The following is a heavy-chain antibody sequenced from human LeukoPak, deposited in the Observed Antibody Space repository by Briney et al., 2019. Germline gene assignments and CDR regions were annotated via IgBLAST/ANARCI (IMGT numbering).Heavy chain of an antibody. CDR3: ARGGSLVAQGWFDP. D-gene: IGHD2-21*01. V-gene: IGHV4-39*07. CDR2: IYYSGST. Sequence: PSETLSLTCTVSGGSISSSSYYWGWIRQPPGKGLEWIGSIYYSGSTYYNPSLKSRVTISVDTSKNQFSLKLSSVTAADTAVYYCARGGSLVAQGWFDPWGQGTLVTVSS. J-gene: IGHJ5*02. CDR1: GGSISSSSYY.